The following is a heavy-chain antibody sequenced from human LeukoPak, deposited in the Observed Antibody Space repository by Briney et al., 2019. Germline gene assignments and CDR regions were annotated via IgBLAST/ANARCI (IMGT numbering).Heavy chain of an antibody. CDR1: GGSISSYY. Sequence: SETLSLTCTVSGGSISSYYWSWIRQPPGKGLEWIGYIYYSGSTNYNPSLKSRVTISVDTSKNQFSLKLDSVTAADTAVYYCARGSSGGSALNPLNWGQGTLVTVSS. V-gene: IGHV4-59*01. CDR3: ARGSSGGSALNPLN. J-gene: IGHJ4*02. CDR2: IYYSGST. D-gene: IGHD2-15*01.